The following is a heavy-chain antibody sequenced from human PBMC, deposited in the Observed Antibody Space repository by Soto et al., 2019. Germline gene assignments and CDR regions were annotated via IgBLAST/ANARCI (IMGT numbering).Heavy chain of an antibody. CDR1: GFTFSSYD. CDR2: ITTAGDT. CDR3: AKEGFGEGARALDY. Sequence: GGSLRLSCAASGFTFSSYDMHWVRQATGKGLEWVSAITTAGDTYYSGSVKGRFTISRENAKNSLYLQMNSLRAGDTAVYYCAKEGFGEGARALDYWGQGTLVTVSS. J-gene: IGHJ4*02. D-gene: IGHD3-10*01. V-gene: IGHV3-13*01.